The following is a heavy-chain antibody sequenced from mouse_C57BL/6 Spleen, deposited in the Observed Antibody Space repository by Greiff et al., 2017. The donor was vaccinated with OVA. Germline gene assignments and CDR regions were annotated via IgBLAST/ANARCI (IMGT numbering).Heavy chain of an antibody. V-gene: IGHV10-3*01. CDR3: VRGNYYSSRRDYAMDY. CDR2: IRSKSSNYAT. D-gene: IGHD2-12*01. Sequence: EVMLVESGGGLVQPKGSLKLSCAASGFTFNTYAMHWVRQAPGKGLEWVARIRSKSSNYATYYADSVKDRFTISRDDSQSMLYLQMNNLKTEDTAMYYCVRGNYYSSRRDYAMDYWGKGTSVTVSS. J-gene: IGHJ4*01. CDR1: GFTFNTYA.